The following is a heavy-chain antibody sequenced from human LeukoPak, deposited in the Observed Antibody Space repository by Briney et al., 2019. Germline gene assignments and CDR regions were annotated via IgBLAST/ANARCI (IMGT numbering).Heavy chain of an antibody. D-gene: IGHD6-19*01. CDR2: ITTYNGNT. V-gene: IGHV1-18*01. Sequence: VASVKVSCKASGDTFTSIGISWVRQAPGQGLEWMGWITTYNGNTKYAQKVQGRVTMTTDTSTSTAYMELRSLRSDDTAVYYCARAVCGGWSSYFDYWGQGTLVAVSS. J-gene: IGHJ4*02. CDR1: GDTFTSIG. CDR3: ARAVCGGWSSYFDY.